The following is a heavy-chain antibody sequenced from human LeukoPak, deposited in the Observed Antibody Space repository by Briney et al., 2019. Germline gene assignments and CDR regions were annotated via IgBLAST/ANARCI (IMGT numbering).Heavy chain of an antibody. CDR2: ITWNGGTI. Sequence: GGSLRLSCAASGFSFDDFAMHWVRQAPGKGLEWVSGITWNGGTIDYADSVKGRFTISRDNSKNTLYLQMNSLRAEDTAVYYCAITYYDSSRPFDYWGQGTLVTVSS. D-gene: IGHD3-22*01. CDR1: GFSFDDFA. V-gene: IGHV3-9*01. J-gene: IGHJ4*02. CDR3: AITYYDSSRPFDY.